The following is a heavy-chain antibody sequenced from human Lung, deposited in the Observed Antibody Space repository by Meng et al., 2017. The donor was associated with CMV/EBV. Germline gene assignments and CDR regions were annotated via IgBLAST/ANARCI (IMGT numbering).Heavy chain of an antibody. J-gene: IGHJ4*02. CDR2: ISSSSSYI. CDR3: ARDNSYGDEYYFHY. D-gene: IGHD5-18*01. V-gene: IGHV3-21*01. CDR1: GFTFSSYS. Sequence: ESLKISCAASGFTFSSYSMNWVRQAPGKGLEWVSSISSSSSYIYYADSVKGRFTISRDNAKNSLYLQMNSLRAEDTAVYYCARDNSYGDEYYFHYWGQGTLVPVSS.